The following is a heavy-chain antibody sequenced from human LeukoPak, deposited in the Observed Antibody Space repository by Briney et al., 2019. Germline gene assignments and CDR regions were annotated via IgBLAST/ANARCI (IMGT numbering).Heavy chain of an antibody. D-gene: IGHD3-3*01. CDR1: GGSISSYY. V-gene: IGHV4-59*01. J-gene: IGHJ4*02. CDR3: ARGPMYYDFWSGFPFDY. Sequence: SETLSLTCTVSGGSISSYYWSWIRQPPGKGLEWIGYIYYSGSTNYNPSLKSRVTISVDTSKNQFSLKLSSVTAADTAVYYCARGPMYYDFWSGFPFDYWGQGTLVTVSS. CDR2: IYYSGST.